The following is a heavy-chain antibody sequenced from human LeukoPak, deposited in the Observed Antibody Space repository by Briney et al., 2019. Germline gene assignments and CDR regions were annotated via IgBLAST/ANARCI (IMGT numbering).Heavy chain of an antibody. V-gene: IGHV3-11*01. CDR2: ISSSDRTI. D-gene: IGHD6-13*01. CDR1: GFTFRDYD. CDR3: ARIKGLSSSWWGGFDY. J-gene: IGHJ4*02. Sequence: GGSLRLSCAASGFTFRDYDMTWIRQAPGKGLEWVSYISSSDRTIYNAESVKGRFTISRDNAKNSLYLQMNSLRAEDTAVYYCARIKGLSSSWWGGFDYWGQGTLVTVSS.